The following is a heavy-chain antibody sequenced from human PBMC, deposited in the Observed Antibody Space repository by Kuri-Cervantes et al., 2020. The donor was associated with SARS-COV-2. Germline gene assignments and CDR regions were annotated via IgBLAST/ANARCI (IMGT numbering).Heavy chain of an antibody. CDR2: IKHDGGEE. CDR1: GFTFSSYW. D-gene: IGHD3-9*01. CDR3: ARDMQILTGHYYLNFDY. Sequence: GESLKISCAVSGFTFSSYWMSWVRQAPGKGLEWVADIKHDGGEEYYVDSVKGRFTISRDNAKNSLYLQMHSLRAADTAVYYCARDMQILTGHYYLNFDYWGQGTLVTVSS. J-gene: IGHJ4*02. V-gene: IGHV3-7*05.